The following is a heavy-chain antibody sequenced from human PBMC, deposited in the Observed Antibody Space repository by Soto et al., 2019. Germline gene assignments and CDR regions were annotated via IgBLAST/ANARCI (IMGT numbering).Heavy chain of an antibody. CDR1: GYTFTSYG. Sequence: QVHLVQSGAEVKKPGASVKVSCKASGYTFTSYGITWVRQAPGQGLEWMGCISAHNGSTDYAQKLQGRVIVTRDTSTSTAYMELRSLRSDDMAVYYCARGRYGDYWGQGALVTVSS. CDR2: ISAHNGST. V-gene: IGHV1-18*03. D-gene: IGHD1-1*01. J-gene: IGHJ4*02. CDR3: ARGRYGDY.